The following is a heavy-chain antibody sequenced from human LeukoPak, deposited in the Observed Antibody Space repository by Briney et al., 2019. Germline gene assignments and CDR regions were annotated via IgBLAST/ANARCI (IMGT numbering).Heavy chain of an antibody. CDR3: ARGRRYYYGSGSYYNVASYYYYMDV. Sequence: SETLSLTCTVSGGSISSSIYFWGWIRQPPGKGLEWIGSIHYSGSTYHDPSLKSRVTMSVDTSKNQFSLKLSSVTAADTAVYYCARGRRYYYGSGSYYNVASYYYYMDVWGKGTTVTVSS. D-gene: IGHD3-10*01. V-gene: IGHV4-39*07. CDR2: IHYSGST. J-gene: IGHJ6*03. CDR1: GGSISSSIYF.